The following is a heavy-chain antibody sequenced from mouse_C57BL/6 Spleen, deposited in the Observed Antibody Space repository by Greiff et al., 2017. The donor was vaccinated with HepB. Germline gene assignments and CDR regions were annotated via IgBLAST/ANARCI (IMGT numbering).Heavy chain of an antibody. CDR2: IYPGSGST. CDR1: GYTFTSYW. V-gene: IGHV1-55*01. D-gene: IGHD1-1*01. CDR3: ARERFTTVVGGYYAMDY. J-gene: IGHJ4*01. Sequence: VQLQQPGAELVKPGASVKMSCKASGYTFTSYWITWVKQRPGQGLEWIGDIYPGSGSTNYNKKFKSKATLTVDTSSSTAYMQLSSLTSEDSAVYYCARERFTTVVGGYYAMDYWGQGTSVTVSS.